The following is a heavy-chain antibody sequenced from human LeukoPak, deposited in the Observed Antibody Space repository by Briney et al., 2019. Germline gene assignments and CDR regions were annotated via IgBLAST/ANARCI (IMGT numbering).Heavy chain of an antibody. D-gene: IGHD2-2*01. CDR3: ASDVAYCSSTSCYPRLDAFDI. CDR1: GGTFSSYA. V-gene: IGHV1-69*13. CDR2: IIPIFGTA. Sequence: SVKVSCKASGGTFSSYAISWVRQAPGQGLEWMGGIIPIFGTANYAQKFQGRVTITADESTSTAYMELSSLRSEDTAVYYCASDVAYCSSTSCYPRLDAFDIWGQGTMVTVSS. J-gene: IGHJ3*02.